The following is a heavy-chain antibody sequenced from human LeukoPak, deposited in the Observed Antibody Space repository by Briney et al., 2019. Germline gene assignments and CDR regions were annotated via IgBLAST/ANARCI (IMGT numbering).Heavy chain of an antibody. CDR2: IYPGDSDT. D-gene: IGHD6-19*01. Sequence: GESVKISCKDSGYSFTSYWIGGVRQMPGKGLEWMGYIYPGDSDTRYSPSFQGQVTISADKSISTAYLQWSSLKASDTAMYYCARRQWLGDYNWFDPWGQGTLVTVSS. V-gene: IGHV5-51*01. CDR1: GYSFTSYW. J-gene: IGHJ5*02. CDR3: ARRQWLGDYNWFDP.